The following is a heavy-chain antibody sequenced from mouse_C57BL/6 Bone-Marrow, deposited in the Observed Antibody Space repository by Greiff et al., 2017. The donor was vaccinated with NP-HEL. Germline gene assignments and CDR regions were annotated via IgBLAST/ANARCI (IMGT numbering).Heavy chain of an antibody. CDR3: ARELLRGAMDY. Sequence: QVQLQQSGAELVRPGASVKLSCKASGYTFTDYYINWVKQRPGQGLEWIARIYPGSGNTYYNEKFKGKATLTAEKSSSTAYMQLSSLTSEDSAVYFCARELLRGAMDYWGQGTSVTVSS. V-gene: IGHV1-76*01. D-gene: IGHD1-1*01. CDR1: GYTFTDYY. CDR2: IYPGSGNT. J-gene: IGHJ4*01.